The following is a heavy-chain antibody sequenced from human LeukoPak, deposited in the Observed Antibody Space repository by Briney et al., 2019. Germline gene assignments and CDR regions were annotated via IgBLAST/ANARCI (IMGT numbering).Heavy chain of an antibody. CDR1: GYSISTGYY. Sequence: SETLSLTCAVSGYSISTGYYWGWIRQPPGKGLEWIGIIYRSGNTYYNPSLKSRLTISVDTSRNQFSLKLSSVTAADTAVYYCARDSSSWYRNAFDIWGQGTMVTVSS. J-gene: IGHJ3*02. CDR3: ARDSSSWYRNAFDI. CDR2: IYRSGNT. V-gene: IGHV4-38-2*02. D-gene: IGHD6-13*01.